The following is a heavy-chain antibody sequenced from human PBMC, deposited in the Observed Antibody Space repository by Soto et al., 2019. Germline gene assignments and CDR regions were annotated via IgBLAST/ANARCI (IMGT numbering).Heavy chain of an antibody. V-gene: IGHV3-13*01. CDR1: GFTFSSYD. CDR3: ARGGRVEGRPYYDFWSGYYWRKGGYYYYYMDV. Sequence: GGSLRLSCAASGFTFSSYDMHWVRQATGKGLEWVSAIGTAGDTYYPGSVKGRFTISRENAKNSLYLQMNSLRAGDTAVYYWARGGRVEGRPYYDFWSGYYWRKGGYYYYYMDVWGKGTTVTVSS. J-gene: IGHJ6*03. CDR2: IGTAGDT. D-gene: IGHD3-3*01.